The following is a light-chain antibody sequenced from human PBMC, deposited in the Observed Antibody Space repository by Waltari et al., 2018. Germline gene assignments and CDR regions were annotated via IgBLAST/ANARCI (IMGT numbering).Light chain of an antibody. CDR2: LGS. CDR1: QSLLHSNGYNY. V-gene: IGKV2-28*01. Sequence: DIVMTQSPLSLPVTPGEPASISCRSSQSLLHSNGYNYLDWYLQEPGQAPQDLIYLGSNRGFGVPDRFRGSGACTDFTLKISRLEAEDVGVYYCMQVLQTPLTFGGGTKVEIK. J-gene: IGKJ4*01. CDR3: MQVLQTPLT.